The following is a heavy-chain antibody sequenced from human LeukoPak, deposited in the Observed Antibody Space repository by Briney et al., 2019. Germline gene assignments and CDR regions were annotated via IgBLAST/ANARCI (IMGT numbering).Heavy chain of an antibody. CDR3: TRDRSRAEDD. Sequence: GRSLRLSCAASGFTFSGHWMSWVRQAPGKGLEWVANINQGGSDKYYVDSVKCRFTISRDNANNLLYLQMNSLRGEDTAVYYCTRDRSRAEDDWGQGTLVTVSS. D-gene: IGHD1-14*01. J-gene: IGHJ4*02. V-gene: IGHV3-7*01. CDR2: INQGGSDK. CDR1: GFTFSGHW.